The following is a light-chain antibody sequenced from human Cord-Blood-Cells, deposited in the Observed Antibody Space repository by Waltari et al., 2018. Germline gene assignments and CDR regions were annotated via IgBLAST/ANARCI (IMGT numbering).Light chain of an antibody. CDR3: QQYGSSPPWT. Sequence: EVVLTPSPGTRSLSPGERATLSCRASPGVSSSYLAWYQQKPGQAPRLLIYGASRRATGIPDRFSGSGSGTDVTLTISRLGPEEFAVYYCQQYGSSPPWTFGQGTKVEIK. J-gene: IGKJ1*01. CDR2: GAS. V-gene: IGKV3-20*01. CDR1: PGVSSSY.